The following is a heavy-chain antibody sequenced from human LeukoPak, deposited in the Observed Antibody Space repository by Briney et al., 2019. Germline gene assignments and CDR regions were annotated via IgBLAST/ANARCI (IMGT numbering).Heavy chain of an antibody. V-gene: IGHV4-34*01. CDR3: ARGGKRYYYDSSGSQGLDY. CDR1: GGSFSGYY. J-gene: IGHJ4*02. Sequence: SETLSLTCAVYGGSFSGYYWSWIRQPPGKGLEWIGEINHSGSTNYNPSLKSRVTISVDTSKNQFSLKLSSVTAADTAVYYCARGGKRYYYDSSGSQGLDYWGQGTLVTVSS. CDR2: INHSGST. D-gene: IGHD3-22*01.